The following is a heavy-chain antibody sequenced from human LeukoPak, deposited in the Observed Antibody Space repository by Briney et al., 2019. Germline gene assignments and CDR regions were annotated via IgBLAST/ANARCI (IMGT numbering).Heavy chain of an antibody. CDR2: ISGSGSDI. D-gene: IGHD2-8*01. CDR3: STDPRLLIY. Sequence: PGGSLRLSCVVSGFGLSDSYMTWIRQTPGKGLEWLAYISGSGSDIYYADSVKGRFTISRDNAKNSLYLQMNGLRPDDTALYYCSTDPRLLIYWGHGTLVTVSS. CDR1: GFGLSDSY. J-gene: IGHJ4*01. V-gene: IGHV3-11*01.